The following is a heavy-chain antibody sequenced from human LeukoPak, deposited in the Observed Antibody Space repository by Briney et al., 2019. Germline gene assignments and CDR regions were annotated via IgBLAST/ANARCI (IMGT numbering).Heavy chain of an antibody. J-gene: IGHJ4*02. CDR2: IIGSSGST. D-gene: IGHD5-12*01. V-gene: IGHV3-23*01. CDR1: GFSFNNYA. Sequence: GGSLRLSCVASGFSFNNYAMNRVRQAPGKGLEWVSLIIGSSGSTIYADSVKGRFTISRDKSKNTLYLQMNSLRAEDTAVYYCAKGAYDYIEIAYFDYWGQGSLVTVSS. CDR3: AKGAYDYIEIAYFDY.